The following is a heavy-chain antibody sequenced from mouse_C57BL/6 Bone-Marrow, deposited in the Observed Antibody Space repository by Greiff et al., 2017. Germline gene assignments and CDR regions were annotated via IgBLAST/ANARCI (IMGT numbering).Heavy chain of an antibody. V-gene: IGHV1-82*01. CDR2: IYPGDGDT. Sequence: VQLKESGPELVKPGASVKISCKASGYAFSSSWMNWVKQRPGKGLEWIGRIYPGDGDTNYNGKFKGKATLTADKSSSTAYMQLSSLTSEDSAVYFCAREITTVVAYYFDYWGQGTTLTGSS. D-gene: IGHD1-1*01. CDR1: GYAFSSSW. J-gene: IGHJ2*01. CDR3: AREITTVVAYYFDY.